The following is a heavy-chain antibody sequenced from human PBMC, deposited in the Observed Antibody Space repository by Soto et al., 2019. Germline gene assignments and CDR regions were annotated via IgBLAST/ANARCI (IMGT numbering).Heavy chain of an antibody. CDR2: IGTAGDT. CDR3: ARGGYGDFEYYFDY. D-gene: IGHD4-17*01. V-gene: IGHV3-13*01. J-gene: IGHJ4*02. CDR1: GFTFSSYD. Sequence: EVQLVESGGGLVQPGGSLRLSCAASGFTFSSYDMHWVRQATGKGLEWVSAIGTAGDTYYPGSVKGRFTISRENAKNSLYLQMNSLSAGDTAVYYCARGGYGDFEYYFDYWGQGTLVTVSS.